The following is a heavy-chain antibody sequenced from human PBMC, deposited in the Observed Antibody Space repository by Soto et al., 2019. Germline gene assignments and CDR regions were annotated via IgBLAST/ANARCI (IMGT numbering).Heavy chain of an antibody. CDR1: GFTFSSYA. J-gene: IGHJ4*02. CDR3: AKGYVWGSYRYTTFDY. V-gene: IGHV3-23*01. D-gene: IGHD3-16*02. CDR2: ISGSGGST. Sequence: GGSLRLSCAASGFTFSSYAMSWVRQAPGKGLEWVSAISGSGGSTYYADSVKGRFTISRDNSKNTLYLQMNSLRAEDTAVYYCAKGYVWGSYRYTTFDYWGQGTLVTVSS.